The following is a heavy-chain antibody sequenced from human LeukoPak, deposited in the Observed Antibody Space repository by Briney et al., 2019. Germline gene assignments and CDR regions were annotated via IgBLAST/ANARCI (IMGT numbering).Heavy chain of an antibody. D-gene: IGHD5-24*01. CDR2: ISYDGSNK. CDR1: GFTFSSYA. CDR3: ARDSFRRDGYRARNRDFDY. V-gene: IGHV3-30-3*01. J-gene: IGHJ4*02. Sequence: GRSLRLSCAASGFTFSSYAMHWVRQAPGKGLEWVAVISYDGSNKYYADSVKGRFTISRDNSKNTLYLQMNSLRAEDTAVYYCARDSFRRDGYRARNRDFDYWGQGTLVTVSS.